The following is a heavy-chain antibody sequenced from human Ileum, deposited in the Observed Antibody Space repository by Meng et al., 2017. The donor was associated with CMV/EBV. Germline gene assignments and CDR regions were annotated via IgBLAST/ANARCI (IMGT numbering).Heavy chain of an antibody. CDR2: VYSSGST. CDR1: GGSISGYH. V-gene: IGHV4-4*07. Sequence: QVQLQDSGPGLLKPSETLSRICSVSGGSISGYHWNWIRQSAGKGLEWIGRVYSSGSTNFNPSLKSRLTMSVDTSTNQVSLDLSSVTAADTAVYYCARSDYSGNYFALDYWGPGSLVTVSS. J-gene: IGHJ4*02. D-gene: IGHD1-26*01. CDR3: ARSDYSGNYFALDY.